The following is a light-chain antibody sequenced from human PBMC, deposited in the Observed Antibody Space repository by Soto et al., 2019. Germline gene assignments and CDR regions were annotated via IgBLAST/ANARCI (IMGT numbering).Light chain of an antibody. CDR2: AAS. CDR3: QQSFSSPWT. Sequence: DIQMTQSPSSLSASVGDRVTITCQASQDISDSLNWYQQKPGKAPNLLISAASSLQSGVPSRFSGSGSGTDFTLTVSSLEPEDFATYYCQQSFSSPWTFGQGTKVEIK. V-gene: IGKV1-39*01. CDR1: QDISDS. J-gene: IGKJ1*01.